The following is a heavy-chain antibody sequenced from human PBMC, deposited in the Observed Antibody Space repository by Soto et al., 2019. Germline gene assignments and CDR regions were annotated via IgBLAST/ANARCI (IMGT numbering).Heavy chain of an antibody. V-gene: IGHV3-15*07. D-gene: IGHD3-10*01. CDR1: GFTFSNAW. CDR2: IKSKTDGGTT. J-gene: IGHJ3*02. CDR3: TKETVVSGLTMVRGGELKVRHHYHNDACDI. Sequence: EVQLVESGGGLVKPGGSLRLSCAASGFTFSNAWMNWVRQAPGKGLEWVGRIKSKTDGGTTDYAAPVIGRFPISSEDSKNTLYLQMNSLKNEDTAVYYCTKETVVSGLTMVRGGELKVRHHYHNDACDIWGQGTMVTVSS.